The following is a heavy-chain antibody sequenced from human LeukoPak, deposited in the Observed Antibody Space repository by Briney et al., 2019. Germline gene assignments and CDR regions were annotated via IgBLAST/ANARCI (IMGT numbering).Heavy chain of an antibody. J-gene: IGHJ3*02. CDR2: INTDGSST. CDR3: ARDRKLLLHRAPYAFDI. Sequence: GGSLRLSCSASGFTLSNYWIHWVRQAPGKGLVWVSRINTDGSSTNYADSVKGRFTVSRDNSKNTLYLQMNSLRAEDTAVYYCARDRKLLLHRAPYAFDIWGQGTMVTVSS. D-gene: IGHD1-26*01. V-gene: IGHV3-74*01. CDR1: GFTLSNYW.